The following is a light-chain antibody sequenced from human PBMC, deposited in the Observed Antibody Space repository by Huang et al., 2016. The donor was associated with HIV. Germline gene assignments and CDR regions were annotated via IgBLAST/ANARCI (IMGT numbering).Light chain of an antibody. V-gene: IGKV3-15*01. CDR3: QQYNNWPQT. Sequence: EIVMTQSPATLSVSPGETATLSCRALQSVSSNLAWYQQKPGQAPRLLIYVASTRATGIPARFSGSGSGTEFTLTISSLQSEDFAVYYCQQYNNWPQTFGQGTKVEIK. J-gene: IGKJ1*01. CDR1: QSVSSN. CDR2: VAS.